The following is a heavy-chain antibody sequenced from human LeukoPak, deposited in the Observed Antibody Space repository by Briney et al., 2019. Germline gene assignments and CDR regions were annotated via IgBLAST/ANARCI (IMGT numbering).Heavy chain of an antibody. CDR2: IYYSGST. V-gene: IGHV4-39*01. CDR3: ARHVHDFHYYEWGFDY. D-gene: IGHD3-22*01. Sequence: SETLSLTCTVSGGSISSSSAYWGWIRQPPGKGLEWIGSIYYSGSTYYNLSLKSRVTISVDTSKNQFSLKLSSVTAADTAVYYCARHVHDFHYYEWGFDYWGQGTLVTVSS. CDR1: GGSISSSSAY. J-gene: IGHJ4*02.